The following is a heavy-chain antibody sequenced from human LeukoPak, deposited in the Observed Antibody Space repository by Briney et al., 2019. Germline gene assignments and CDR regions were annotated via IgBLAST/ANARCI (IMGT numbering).Heavy chain of an antibody. Sequence: SETLSLTCAVYGGSFSGYYWSWIRQPPGKGLEWIGEIKHSGSTNYNPSLKSRVTISVDTSKNQFSLRLSSVTAADTAVYYCARGQYDVLRYFDWLVYFDYWGQGTLVTVSS. D-gene: IGHD3-9*01. V-gene: IGHV4-34*01. J-gene: IGHJ4*02. CDR1: GGSFSGYY. CDR2: IKHSGST. CDR3: ARGQYDVLRYFDWLVYFDY.